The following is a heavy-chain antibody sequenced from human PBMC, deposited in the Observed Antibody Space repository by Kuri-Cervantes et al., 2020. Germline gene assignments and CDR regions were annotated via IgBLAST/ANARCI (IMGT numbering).Heavy chain of an antibody. Sequence: GGSLRLSCKTSGYIFANYWIAWVRQMPGKGLEWMGIIYPGGSETRYSPSFQGQVTISADKSISTTFLQWNSLKASDTAMYYCARLGDYCSGGSCYGYYYYYMDVWGKGTTVTVSS. D-gene: IGHD2-15*01. CDR3: ARLGDYCSGGSCYGYYYYYMDV. V-gene: IGHV5-51*01. CDR2: IYPGGSET. CDR1: GYIFANYW. J-gene: IGHJ6*03.